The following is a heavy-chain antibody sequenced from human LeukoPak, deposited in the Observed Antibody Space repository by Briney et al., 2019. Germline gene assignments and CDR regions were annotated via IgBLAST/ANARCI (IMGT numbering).Heavy chain of an antibody. CDR3: ARDLFPINWFES. D-gene: IGHD2-2*02. V-gene: IGHV4-59*02. Sequence: SETLSLTCTVSGGSVTKYYWHWIRQAPGKGLEWICFIFHTGITNYNPSLKSRVTISVDTSKNQFSLKLTSVTAADTAVYFCARDLFPINWFESWGQGTLVTVSS. CDR2: IFHTGIT. J-gene: IGHJ5*01. CDR1: GGSVTKYY.